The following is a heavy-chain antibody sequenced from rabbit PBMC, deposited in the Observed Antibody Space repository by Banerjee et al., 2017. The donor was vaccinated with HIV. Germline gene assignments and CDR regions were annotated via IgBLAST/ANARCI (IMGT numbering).Heavy chain of an antibody. CDR3: ARDLAGVIGWNFNL. Sequence: QSLEESGGDLVQPEGSLTLTCTASGFDLSSYYMCWVRQAPGKGLEWIACIYTGSSGSTYYASWAKGRFTISKTSSTTVTLQMTSLTAADTASYFCARDLAGVIGWNFNLWGQGTLVTDS. V-gene: IGHV1S40*01. CDR1: GFDLSSYY. CDR2: IYTGSSGST. J-gene: IGHJ4*01. D-gene: IGHD4-1*01.